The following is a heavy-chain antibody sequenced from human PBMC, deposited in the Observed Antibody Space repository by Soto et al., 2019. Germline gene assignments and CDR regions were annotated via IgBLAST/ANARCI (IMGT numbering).Heavy chain of an antibody. J-gene: IGHJ4*02. D-gene: IGHD2-8*02. CDR2: INHSGST. Sequence: QVQLQQWGAGLLKPSETLSLTCAVYGGSFSGYYWTWIRQPPGTGLEWIGEINHSGSTNYNPSLTXXVTISVDTSKNQFSLKLTSVTAADTAVYYCARDNITGLFDYWGQGTLVTVSS. V-gene: IGHV4-34*01. CDR1: GGSFSGYY. CDR3: ARDNITGLFDY.